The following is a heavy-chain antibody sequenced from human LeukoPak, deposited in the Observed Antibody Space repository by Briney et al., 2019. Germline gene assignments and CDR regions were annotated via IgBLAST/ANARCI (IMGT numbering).Heavy chain of an antibody. D-gene: IGHD3-10*01. CDR3: ARDQILPQGRRSNYYDS. V-gene: IGHV4-59*12. J-gene: IGHJ3*02. CDR2: IYYSGST. CDR1: GGSISSYY. Sequence: KASETLSLTCTVSGGSISSYYWSWIRQPPGKGLEWIGYIYYSGSTNYNPSLKSRVTISVDTSENQFSLKLSSVTAADTAVYYCARDQILPQGRRSNYYDSWGQGTMVTVSS.